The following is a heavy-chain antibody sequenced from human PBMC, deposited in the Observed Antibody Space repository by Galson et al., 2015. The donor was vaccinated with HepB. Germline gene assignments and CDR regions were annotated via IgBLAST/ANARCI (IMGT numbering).Heavy chain of an antibody. CDR1: GSTFNTYA. Sequence: SLRLSCAASGSTFNTYAMHWVRQAPGKGLEWVAVISYDGIIKYYADSVKGRFTISRDNSKNTLYLQMNSLRAEDTAIYYCARDGWGGHFDYWGQGTLVTVSS. J-gene: IGHJ4*02. CDR3: ARDGWGGHFDY. D-gene: IGHD6-19*01. CDR2: ISYDGIIK. V-gene: IGHV3-30-3*01.